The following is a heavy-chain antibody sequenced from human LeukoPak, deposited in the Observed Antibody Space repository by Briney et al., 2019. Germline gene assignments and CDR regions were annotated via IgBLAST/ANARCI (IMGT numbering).Heavy chain of an antibody. Sequence: PSETLSLTCAVYGGSFSGYYWSWIRQPPGKGLEWIGYIYYSGSTNYNPSLKSRVTISADTSKNQFSLKLSSVTAADTAVYYCARGRQSSDYWGQGTLVTVSS. CDR3: ARGRQSSDY. CDR1: GGSFSGYY. D-gene: IGHD6-19*01. J-gene: IGHJ4*02. CDR2: IYYSGST. V-gene: IGHV4-59*01.